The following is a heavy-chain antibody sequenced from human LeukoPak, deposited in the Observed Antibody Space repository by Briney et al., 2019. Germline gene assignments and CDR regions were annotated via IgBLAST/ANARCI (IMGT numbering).Heavy chain of an antibody. CDR1: GYIFTSYW. J-gene: IGHJ5*02. CDR2: ICPGDSDT. CDR3: ARRGIAAAGTNWFDP. Sequence: PGESLKISCKGSGYIFTSYWIGWVRQMPGKRLEWMGIICPGDSDTRYSPSFQGQVTISADKSISTAYLQWSSLKASHTAMYYCARRGIAAAGTNWFDPWGQGTLVTVSS. D-gene: IGHD6-13*01. V-gene: IGHV5-51*03.